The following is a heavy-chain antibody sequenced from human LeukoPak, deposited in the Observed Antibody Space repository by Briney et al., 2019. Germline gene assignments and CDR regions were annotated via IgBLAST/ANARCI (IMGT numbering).Heavy chain of an antibody. CDR1: GFTFSSYG. D-gene: IGHD3-10*01. Sequence: GGSLRLSCAGSGFTFSSYGMSWVRQAPGKGLEWVSGIRGTGTSTYYADSVKGRFTISRDNSKNTVYLQMNSLRAEDTAVYYCAKVTHGSGTYGAFDYWGQGTLVTVSS. V-gene: IGHV3-23*01. J-gene: IGHJ4*02. CDR3: AKVTHGSGTYGAFDY. CDR2: IRGTGTST.